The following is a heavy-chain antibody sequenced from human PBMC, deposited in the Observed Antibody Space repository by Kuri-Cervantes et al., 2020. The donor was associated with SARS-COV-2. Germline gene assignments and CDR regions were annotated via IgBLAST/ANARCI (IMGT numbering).Heavy chain of an antibody. J-gene: IGHJ6*02. Sequence: SMRLSCAASGFTFSSYAMHWVRQAPGKGLEWVAVISYDGSNKYYADSVKGRFTISRDNSKNTLYLQMNSLRAEDTAVYYCAKGELLWFGEQQSGGMDVWGQGTTVTVSS. CDR3: AKGELLWFGEQQSGGMDV. V-gene: IGHV3-30-3*01. CDR2: ISYDGSNK. D-gene: IGHD3-10*01. CDR1: GFTFSSYA.